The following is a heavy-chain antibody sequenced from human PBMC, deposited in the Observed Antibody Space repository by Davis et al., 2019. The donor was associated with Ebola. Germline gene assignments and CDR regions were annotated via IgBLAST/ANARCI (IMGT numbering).Heavy chain of an antibody. D-gene: IGHD2-2*02. CDR1: GFTFIAYD. V-gene: IGHV3-30-3*01. Sequence: PGGSLRLSCTASGFTFIAYDMHWVRQAPGKGLEWVAVISYDGSNKYYADSVKGRFTISRDNSKNTLYLQMNSLRAEDTAVYYCARVYCSSTSCYMEGYGMDVWGQGTTVTVSS. J-gene: IGHJ6*02. CDR3: ARVYCSSTSCYMEGYGMDV. CDR2: ISYDGSNK.